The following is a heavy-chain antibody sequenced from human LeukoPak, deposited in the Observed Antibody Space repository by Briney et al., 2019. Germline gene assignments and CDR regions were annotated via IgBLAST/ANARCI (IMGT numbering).Heavy chain of an antibody. V-gene: IGHV4-34*01. J-gene: IGHJ5*02. Sequence: SETLSLTCAVYGGSFSGYYWSWIRQPPGKGLEWIGEINHSGSTNYNPSLKSRVTISVDTSKNQFSLRLSSVTAADTAVYYCARHVRPNNIPGYYYDSSGYYSNWFDPWGQGTLVTVSS. CDR2: INHSGST. CDR1: GGSFSGYY. CDR3: ARHVRPNNIPGYYYDSSGYYSNWFDP. D-gene: IGHD3-22*01.